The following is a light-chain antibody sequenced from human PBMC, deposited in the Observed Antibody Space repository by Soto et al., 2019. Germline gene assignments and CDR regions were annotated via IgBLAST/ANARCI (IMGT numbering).Light chain of an antibody. V-gene: IGLV2-23*01. CDR3: CSYARSSTSV. CDR1: SSDVGSYNL. CDR2: KGS. Sequence: QSVLTQPASVSGSPGQSITISCTGTSSDVGSYNLVSWYQQHPGKAPKLMIYKGSKRPSGVSNRFSGSKSGNTASLTVSGLQAADEAHYYCCSYARSSTSVFGGGTQLTVL. J-gene: IGLJ3*02.